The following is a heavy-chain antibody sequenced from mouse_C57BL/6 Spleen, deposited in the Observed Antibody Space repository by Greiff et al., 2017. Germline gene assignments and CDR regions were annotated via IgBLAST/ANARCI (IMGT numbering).Heavy chain of an antibody. J-gene: IGHJ4*01. CDR1: GYAFSSSW. D-gene: IGHD3-1*01. CDR3: ARSGTTGDYAMDY. CDR2: IYPGDGDT. V-gene: IGHV1-82*01. Sequence: QVQLQQSGPELVKPGASVKISCKASGYAFSSSWMNWVKQRPGKGLEWIGRIYPGDGDTNYNGKFKGKATLTADKSSSTAYMQLSSLTSEDSAVYFCARSGTTGDYAMDYWGQGTSVTVSS.